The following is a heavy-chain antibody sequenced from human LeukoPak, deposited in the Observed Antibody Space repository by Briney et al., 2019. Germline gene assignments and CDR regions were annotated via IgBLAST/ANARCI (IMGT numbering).Heavy chain of an antibody. CDR3: ARERYSSSWYNWFDP. CDR2: IYDSGST. CDR1: GGSISSYY. J-gene: IGHJ5*02. Sequence: PSETLSLTCTVSGGSISSYYWSWIRQPPGKGLEWIGYIYDSGSTNYNPSLKSRVTISVRTSKNQFSLKLSSVTAADTAVYYCARERYSSSWYNWFDPWGQGTLVTVSS. D-gene: IGHD6-13*01. V-gene: IGHV4-59*12.